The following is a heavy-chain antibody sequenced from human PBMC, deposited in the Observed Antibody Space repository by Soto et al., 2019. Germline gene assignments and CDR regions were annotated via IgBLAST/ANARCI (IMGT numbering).Heavy chain of an antibody. CDR2: VQYGRSS. CDR1: GASVNNRNYH. V-gene: IGHV4-61*01. J-gene: IGHJ4*02. CDR3: ALLLAWGGWDGN. D-gene: IGHD6-19*01. Sequence: QVQLQESGPGLVKPSETLSLTCTVSGASVNNRNYHWSWIRQSPGRGLEWIGHVQYGRSSEFQSSSLKSRLSLSLDASKNQFSLKLNSVTAADTSVYYCALLLAWGGWDGNWGQGTLVTVSS.